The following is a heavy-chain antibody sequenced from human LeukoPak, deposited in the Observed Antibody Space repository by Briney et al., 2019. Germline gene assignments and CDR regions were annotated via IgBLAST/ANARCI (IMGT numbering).Heavy chain of an antibody. CDR2: INPNSGGT. J-gene: IGHJ3*02. V-gene: IGHV1-2*02. Sequence: ASVKVSCKASGYTFTGYYMHWVRQAPGQGLEWMGWINPNSGGTNYAQKFQGRVTMTRDTSISTAYMELSRLRSDDTAVYYCAREFHPYYYDCSGNAFDIWGQGTMVTASS. CDR1: GYTFTGYY. D-gene: IGHD3-22*01. CDR3: AREFHPYYYDCSGNAFDI.